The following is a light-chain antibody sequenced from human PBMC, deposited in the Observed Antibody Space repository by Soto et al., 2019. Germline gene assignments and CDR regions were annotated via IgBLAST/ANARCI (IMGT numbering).Light chain of an antibody. CDR3: NSYTTSSTSV. V-gene: IGLV2-14*03. CDR1: SSDVGSYNF. J-gene: IGLJ3*02. Sequence: QSALTQPASVSGSPGQSMTISCTGTSSDVGSYNFVSWYQQYPGKAPKLVIYDVTNRPSGVSDRFSGSKSGNTASLTISGLQAEDEANYYCNSYTTSSTSVFGGGTKLTVL. CDR2: DVT.